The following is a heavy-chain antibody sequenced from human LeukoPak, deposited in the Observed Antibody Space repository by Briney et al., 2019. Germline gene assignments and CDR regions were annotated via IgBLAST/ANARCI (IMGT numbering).Heavy chain of an antibody. D-gene: IGHD1-26*01. CDR1: GFTVSSTY. CDR3: ARGGIITSYAFEI. CDR2: ISTTSSYI. J-gene: IGHJ3*02. Sequence: GGSLRLSCVLSGFTVSSTYISWFRQTPGKGLEWVSCISTTSSYIFYADSVRGRFTISRDNAKNSLYLQMDSLRAEDTAVYYCARGGIITSYAFEIWGQGTMVTVSA. V-gene: IGHV3-21*01.